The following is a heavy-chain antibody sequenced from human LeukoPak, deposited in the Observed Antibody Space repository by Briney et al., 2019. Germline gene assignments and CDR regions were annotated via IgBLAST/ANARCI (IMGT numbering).Heavy chain of an antibody. CDR1: GYTFTSYD. CDR2: MNSNSGNT. Sequence: ASVKVSCKASGYTFTSYDINWVRQPTGQGLEWMGWMNSNSGNTGYAQKFQGRVTMTRNTSISTAYMELSSLRSEDTAVYYCARGITMVQGVPIGYWGQGTLVTVSS. CDR3: ARGITMVQGVPIGY. V-gene: IGHV1-8*01. D-gene: IGHD3-10*01. J-gene: IGHJ4*02.